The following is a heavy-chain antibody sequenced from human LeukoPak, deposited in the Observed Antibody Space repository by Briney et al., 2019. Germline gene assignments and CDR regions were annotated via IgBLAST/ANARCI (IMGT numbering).Heavy chain of an antibody. CDR2: IYHTGST. Sequence: SETLSLTCAVSGGSISSYYWSWIRQPPGKGLEWIGYIYHTGSTNYNPSLKSRLTISVDTSKNQFSLRLNSVTAADTAVYYCARQYGSGSYYPQHFDYWGQGTLVTVSS. D-gene: IGHD3-10*01. J-gene: IGHJ4*02. CDR3: ARQYGSGSYYPQHFDY. CDR1: GGSISSYY. V-gene: IGHV4-59*08.